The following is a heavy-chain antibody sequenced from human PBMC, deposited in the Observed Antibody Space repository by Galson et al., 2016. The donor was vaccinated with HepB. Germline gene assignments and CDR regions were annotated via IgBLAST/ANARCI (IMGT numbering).Heavy chain of an antibody. CDR3: AKGPTPGSSPYYYYGMDI. Sequence: SLRLSCAGSRFILQDYTMHWVRQPPGKGLEWVSGISWDGDSTYYADSVEGRFTVSRDNSKNSLYLEMNSLRTDDTALSYCAKGPTPGSSPYYYYGMDIWGKGTTVTVPT. CDR1: RFILQDYT. D-gene: IGHD6-13*01. V-gene: IGHV3-43*01. CDR2: ISWDGDST. J-gene: IGHJ6*04.